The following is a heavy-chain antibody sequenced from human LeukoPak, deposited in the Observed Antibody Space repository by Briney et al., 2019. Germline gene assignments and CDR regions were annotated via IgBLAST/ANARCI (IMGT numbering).Heavy chain of an antibody. J-gene: IGHJ3*01. CDR3: AKSYTHYGGNSADAFDL. CDR1: GFTVSTYY. Sequence: PGGSLRLSCAASGFTVSTYYMTWVRQAPGKGLECVSVIYSGGSTYYADSVKGRFTVSRDNSKNTLYLQMNSLRAEDTAMYYCAKSYTHYGGNSADAFDLWGQGTLVTVSS. V-gene: IGHV3-53*01. CDR2: IYSGGST. D-gene: IGHD4-23*01.